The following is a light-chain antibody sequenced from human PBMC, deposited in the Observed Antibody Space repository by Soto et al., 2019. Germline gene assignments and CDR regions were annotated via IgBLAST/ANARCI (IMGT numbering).Light chain of an antibody. CDR3: QQYNNWSYT. V-gene: IGKV3-15*01. CDR1: QSVSSN. CDR2: GAS. J-gene: IGKJ2*01. Sequence: EVVVTQSPATLSVSPGERATLSCRVSQSVSSNLAWYQQKPGQAPRLLIYGASTRATGIPARFSGSGSGTEFTLTISSLQSEDFAVYYCQQYNNWSYTFGQGTKLEIK.